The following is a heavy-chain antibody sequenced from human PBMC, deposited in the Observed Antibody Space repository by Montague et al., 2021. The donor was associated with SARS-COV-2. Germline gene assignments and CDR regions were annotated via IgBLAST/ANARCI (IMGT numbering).Heavy chain of an antibody. Sequence: SETLSLTCTVSGGYINGYYWSWIRQSPGKGLDWIGYIHYTGNTNYNPSLKGRVTISLDTSKSQFSLRLSSVTAADTAVYSCARLRTGSYVFDYWGQGTLVTVSS. D-gene: IGHD1-26*01. CDR3: ARLRTGSYVFDY. CDR2: IHYTGNT. J-gene: IGHJ4*02. CDR1: GGYINGYY. V-gene: IGHV4-59*08.